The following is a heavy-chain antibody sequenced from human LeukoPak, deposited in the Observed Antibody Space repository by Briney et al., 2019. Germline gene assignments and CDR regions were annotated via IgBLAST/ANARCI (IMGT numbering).Heavy chain of an antibody. J-gene: IGHJ4*02. CDR1: GFTFSRYW. CDR3: ARDVGVDY. V-gene: IGHV3-7*01. CDR2: IIQDGSEK. D-gene: IGHD1-26*01. Sequence: GGSLRLSCAASGFTFSRYWMSWVRQAPGKGLEWVANIIQDGSEKYYVDSVKGRFTISRDNAKNSLYLQMNSLRAEDTAVYYYARDVGVDYWGQGTLVTVSS.